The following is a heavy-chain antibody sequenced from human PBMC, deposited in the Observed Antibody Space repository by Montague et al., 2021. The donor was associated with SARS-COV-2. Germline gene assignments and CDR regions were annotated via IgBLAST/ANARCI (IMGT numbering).Heavy chain of an antibody. CDR2: IYYSGST. J-gene: IGHJ3*02. V-gene: IGHV4-59*01. CDR1: GGSISSYY. D-gene: IGHD3-22*01. CDR3: ARGGYYDYAFDI. Sequence: SETLSLTCTVSGGSISSYYWSWIRQPPGKGLEWIGYIYYSGSTNYKPSHKSRVTISVDTSKNQFSLKLSPVTAADTAVYYCARGGYYDYAFDIWGQGTMVTVSS.